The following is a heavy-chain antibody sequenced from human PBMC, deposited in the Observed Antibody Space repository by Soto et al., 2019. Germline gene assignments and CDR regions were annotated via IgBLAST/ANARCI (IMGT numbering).Heavy chain of an antibody. CDR1: GGSISSGDYY. Sequence: SETLSLTCTVSGGSISSGDYYWSWIRQPPGKGLEWIGYIYYSGSTYYNPSLKSRVTISVDTSKNQFSLKLSSVTAADTAVYYCAREVVGATFDLWGRGTLVTVSS. CDR2: IYYSGST. J-gene: IGHJ2*01. V-gene: IGHV4-30-4*01. D-gene: IGHD1-26*01. CDR3: AREVVGATFDL.